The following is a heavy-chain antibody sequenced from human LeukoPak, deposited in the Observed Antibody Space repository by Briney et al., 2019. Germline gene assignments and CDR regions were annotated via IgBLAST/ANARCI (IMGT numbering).Heavy chain of an antibody. Sequence: SVKVSCKASGGSFSSYTITWVRQAPGQGLEWMGGIIPIFGSANYAQKFQGRVTITADESTSTAYMELSSLRSEDTAVYYCATATMVRDVHFDYWGQGTLVTVSS. CDR2: IIPIFGSA. J-gene: IGHJ4*02. CDR1: GGSFSSYT. V-gene: IGHV1-69*01. CDR3: ATATMVRDVHFDY. D-gene: IGHD3-10*01.